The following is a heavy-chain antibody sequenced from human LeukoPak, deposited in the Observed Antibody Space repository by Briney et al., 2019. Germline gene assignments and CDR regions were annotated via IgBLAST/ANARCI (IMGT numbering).Heavy chain of an antibody. D-gene: IGHD6-19*01. CDR1: GFTFSSYA. Sequence: ERSLRLSCTASGFTFSSYAMHWVRQAPGKGLEWVAVISCDERNKYYADSVKARFTISRDNSKNTMYLKMNSLRAEDTAVYYCAVDHPPIDIAVAEGEHWFDHWGQGTLVTVSS. V-gene: IGHV3-30*04. CDR3: AVDHPPIDIAVAEGEHWFDH. J-gene: IGHJ5*02. CDR2: ISCDERNK.